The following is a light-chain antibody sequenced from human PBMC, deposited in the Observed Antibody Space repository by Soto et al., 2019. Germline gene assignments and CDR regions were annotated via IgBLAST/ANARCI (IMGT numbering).Light chain of an antibody. CDR1: QSVLYSSNNKNY. CDR3: QQYYSTRT. Sequence: DIVMTQSPDSLAVSLGERVTINCKSSQSVLYSSNNKNYLAWYQQKPGQPPKLLISWASTRESGVPDRFSGSGSGTDFTLTISSLQAEDVAVYYCQQYYSTRTFGQGTKVEIK. CDR2: WAS. J-gene: IGKJ1*01. V-gene: IGKV4-1*01.